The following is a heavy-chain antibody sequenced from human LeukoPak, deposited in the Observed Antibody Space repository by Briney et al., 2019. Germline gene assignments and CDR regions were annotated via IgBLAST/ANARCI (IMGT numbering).Heavy chain of an antibody. CDR1: GFTFSSYA. Sequence: GGSLRLSCAASGFTFSSYAMSWVRQAPGKGLEWVSGISGSDGSTYYADSVKGRFTISRDNSKNTLYLQMNSLRAEDTAVYYCARGHLGATLFSSIDYWGQGTLVTVSS. D-gene: IGHD1-26*01. CDR3: ARGHLGATLFSSIDY. V-gene: IGHV3-23*01. J-gene: IGHJ4*02. CDR2: ISGSDGST.